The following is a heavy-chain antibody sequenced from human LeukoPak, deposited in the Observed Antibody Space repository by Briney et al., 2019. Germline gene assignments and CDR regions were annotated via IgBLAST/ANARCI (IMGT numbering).Heavy chain of an antibody. Sequence: ASVKVSCKASGYTFTSYAMHWVRQAPGQRLEWMGWINAGNGNTKYSQKFQGRVTITRDTSASTAYMELSSLRSEDTAVYYCARLLPGIAVAGTPSGFDYWGQGTLVTVSS. D-gene: IGHD6-19*01. J-gene: IGHJ4*02. CDR1: GYTFTSYA. CDR3: ARLLPGIAVAGTPSGFDY. V-gene: IGHV1-3*01. CDR2: INAGNGNT.